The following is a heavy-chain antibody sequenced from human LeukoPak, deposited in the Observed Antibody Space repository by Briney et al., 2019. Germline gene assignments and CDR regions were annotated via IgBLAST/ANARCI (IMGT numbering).Heavy chain of an antibody. D-gene: IGHD3-3*01. V-gene: IGHV4-34*01. Sequence: GSLRPSCAASGFTVSSTYMSWVRQAPGKGLEWIGEINHSGSTNYNPSLKSRVTISVDTSKNQFSLKLSSVTAADTAVYYCARGPPYDFWSGYYNNWFDPWDQGTLVTVSS. CDR2: INHSGST. J-gene: IGHJ5*02. CDR1: GFTVSSTY. CDR3: ARGPPYDFWSGYYNNWFDP.